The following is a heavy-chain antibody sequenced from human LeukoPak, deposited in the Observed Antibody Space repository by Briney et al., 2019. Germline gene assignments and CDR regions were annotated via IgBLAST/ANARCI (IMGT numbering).Heavy chain of an antibody. CDR3: ARALGVAAPHDI. Sequence: KPGGSLRLSCAASGFTFSSYSMNWVRQAPGKGLEWVSSISSSSSYIYYADSVKGRFTISRDNAKNSLYLQMNSLRAEDTAVYYCARALGVAAPHDIWGQGTMVTASS. CDR1: GFTFSSYS. V-gene: IGHV3-21*01. CDR2: ISSSSSYI. D-gene: IGHD2-15*01. J-gene: IGHJ3*02.